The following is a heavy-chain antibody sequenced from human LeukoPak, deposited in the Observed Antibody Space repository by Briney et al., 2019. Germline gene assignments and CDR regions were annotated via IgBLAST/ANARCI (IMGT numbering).Heavy chain of an antibody. D-gene: IGHD6-13*01. V-gene: IGHV1-2*02. CDR1: GYTFTGYY. Sequence: VASVKVSCKASGYTFTGYYMHWVRQAPGQGLEWMGWINPNSGGTNYAQKFQGRVTMTRDTSISTAYMELSRLRSDDTAVYYCARGYSSSWYSDNIWGQGTMVTVSS. CDR3: ARGYSSSWYSDNI. CDR2: INPNSGGT. J-gene: IGHJ3*02.